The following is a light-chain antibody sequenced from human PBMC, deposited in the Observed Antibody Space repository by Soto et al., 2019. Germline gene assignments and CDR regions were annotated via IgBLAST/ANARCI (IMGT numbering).Light chain of an antibody. J-gene: IGKJ2*01. V-gene: IGKV3-15*01. CDR2: GAS. CDR1: QSVSSN. Sequence: EIVMTQSPATLSVSPGERATLSCRASQSVSSNLAWYQQKPGPAPRLLIYGASTRATGIPARFSGSGSGTEFTLTLSSLQSEDFAVYYCQQYNNWPYTFGQGTKLEIK. CDR3: QQYNNWPYT.